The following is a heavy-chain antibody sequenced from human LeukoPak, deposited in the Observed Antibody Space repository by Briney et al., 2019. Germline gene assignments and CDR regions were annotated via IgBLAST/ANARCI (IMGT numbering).Heavy chain of an antibody. Sequence: ASVKVSCTASGYTFTGYYMHWVRQAPGQGLEWMGWINPNSGGTNYAQKFQGRVTMTRDTSISTAYMELSRLRSDDTAVYYCARDVRAVAGYYYYYYMDVWGKGTTVTVSS. CDR3: ARDVRAVAGYYYYYYMDV. CDR2: INPNSGGT. J-gene: IGHJ6*03. D-gene: IGHD6-19*01. CDR1: GYTFTGYY. V-gene: IGHV1-2*02.